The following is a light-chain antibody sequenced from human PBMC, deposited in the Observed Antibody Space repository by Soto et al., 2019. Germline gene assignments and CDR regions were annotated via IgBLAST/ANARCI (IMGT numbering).Light chain of an antibody. J-gene: IGLJ1*01. Sequence: QSVLTQPASVSGSPGQSITISCTGTSSDVGGFNYVSWYQQHPGKAPKLMIYDVTNRPSGVSYRFSGSKSGNTASLTISGLQADDEADYYCKSYTSSSTYVFGTGTKVNVL. CDR3: KSYTSSSTYV. CDR1: SSDVGGFNY. CDR2: DVT. V-gene: IGLV2-14*01.